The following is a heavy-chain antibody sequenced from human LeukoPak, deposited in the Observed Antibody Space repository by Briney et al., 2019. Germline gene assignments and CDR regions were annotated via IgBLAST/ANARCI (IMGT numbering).Heavy chain of an antibody. Sequence: GGSLRLSCAASGFTFSSYARHWVRQSPGKGLEWVAVISYDGSNKYYADSVKGLFTISGDNSKNTLYLQMNSLRAEDTAVYYCANEDQYGSSTSCYRPLTYYSSGMDVWGQGTTVTVSS. J-gene: IGHJ6*02. V-gene: IGHV3-30*04. CDR3: ANEDQYGSSTSCYRPLTYYSSGMDV. CDR2: ISYDGSNK. D-gene: IGHD2-2*01. CDR1: GFTFSSYA.